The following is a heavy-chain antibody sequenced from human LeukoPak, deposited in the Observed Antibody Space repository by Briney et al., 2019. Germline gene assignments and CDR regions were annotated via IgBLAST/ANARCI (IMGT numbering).Heavy chain of an antibody. D-gene: IGHD2-2*01. CDR2: IKQDGREK. V-gene: IGHV3-7*03. Sequence: PGGSLRLSCAASGFTFSSYWMSWVRQAPGKGLEWVANIKQDGREKYYVDSVKGRFTISRDNSKNTLYLQMNSLRAEDTAVYYCAILGYCSSTSCPDYWGQGTLVTVSS. J-gene: IGHJ4*02. CDR1: GFTFSSYW. CDR3: AILGYCSSTSCPDY.